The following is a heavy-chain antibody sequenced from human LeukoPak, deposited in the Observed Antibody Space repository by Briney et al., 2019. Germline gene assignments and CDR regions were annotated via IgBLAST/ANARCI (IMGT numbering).Heavy chain of an antibody. V-gene: IGHV4-31*03. CDR2: IYYSGST. Sequence: PSETLSLTRTVSGGSISSGGYYWSWIRQHPGKGLEWIGYIYYSGSTYYNPSLKSRVTISVDTSKNQFSLKLSSVTAADTAVYYCARDSGVGYSSSSGANYYYYGMDVWGQGTTVTVSS. CDR3: ARDSGVGYSSSSGANYYYYGMDV. D-gene: IGHD6-6*01. J-gene: IGHJ6*02. CDR1: GGSISSGGYY.